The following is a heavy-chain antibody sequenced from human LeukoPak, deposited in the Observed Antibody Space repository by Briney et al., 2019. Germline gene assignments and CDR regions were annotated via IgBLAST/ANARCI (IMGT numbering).Heavy chain of an antibody. Sequence: GGSLRLSCAASGYRFSPYWMSWVRQTPGKGLEWVASISDGGRAAYYRDSVRGRFTISRDDARNSLFLQMNGLRADDTAVYYCTRENYVPDSWGQGTLVTVSS. CDR1: GYRFSPYW. J-gene: IGHJ5*02. V-gene: IGHV3-7*03. D-gene: IGHD3-10*02. CDR3: TRENYVPDS. CDR2: ISDGGRAA.